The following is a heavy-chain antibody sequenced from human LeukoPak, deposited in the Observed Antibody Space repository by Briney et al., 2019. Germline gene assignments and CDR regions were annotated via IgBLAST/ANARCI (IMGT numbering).Heavy chain of an antibody. D-gene: IGHD1-7*01. V-gene: IGHV3-53*04. Sequence: GGSLRLSCAASGFTVSSNYMSWVRQAPGKGLEWVSVIYSGGSTYYADSVKGRFTISRHNSKNTLYLQMNSLRAEDTAVYYCARDAHTWGEVELPFYWGQGTLVTVSS. CDR2: IYSGGST. CDR1: GFTVSSNY. J-gene: IGHJ4*02. CDR3: ARDAHTWGEVELPFY.